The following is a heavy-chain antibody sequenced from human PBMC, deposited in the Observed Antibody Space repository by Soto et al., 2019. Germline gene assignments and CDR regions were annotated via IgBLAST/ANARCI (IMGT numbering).Heavy chain of an antibody. Sequence: GGSLRLSCAASGFTFSSYGMHWVRQAPGKGLEGVAVIWYDGSNKYYADSGKGRFTISRDNSKNTLYLQMNSLRAEDTAVYYCARVGRQQLAEIPPDYWGQGTLVTVSS. CDR2: IWYDGSNK. D-gene: IGHD6-13*01. V-gene: IGHV3-33*01. J-gene: IGHJ4*02. CDR1: GFTFSSYG. CDR3: ARVGRQQLAEIPPDY.